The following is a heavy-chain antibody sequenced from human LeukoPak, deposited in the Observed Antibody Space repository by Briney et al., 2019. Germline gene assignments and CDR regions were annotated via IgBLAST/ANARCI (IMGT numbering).Heavy chain of an antibody. D-gene: IGHD3-10*01. CDR2: ISGSGGST. Sequence: GGSLRLSCAASGFTFSSYAMSWVRQAPGKGLEWVSAISGSGGSTYYADSVKGRFTISRDNSKNTLYLQMNSLRAEDTAVYYCAKDRTPVLLWFGELFHHDAFDIWGQGTMVTVSS. V-gene: IGHV3-23*01. CDR3: AKDRTPVLLWFGELFHHDAFDI. J-gene: IGHJ3*02. CDR1: GFTFSSYA.